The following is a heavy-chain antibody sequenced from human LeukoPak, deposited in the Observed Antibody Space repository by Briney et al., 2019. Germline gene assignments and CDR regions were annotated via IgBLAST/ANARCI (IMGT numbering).Heavy chain of an antibody. J-gene: IGHJ4*02. CDR3: ARQSTAMGTFDY. CDR2: IYYSGNT. D-gene: IGHD5-18*01. Sequence: SETLSLTCTVSGGSISSSSYYWGWIRQPPGKGLEWIGSIYYSGNTYYNPSLKSRGTISVDTSKNQFSLKLSSVTDADTAVYYCARQSTAMGTFDYWGQGTLVTVSS. V-gene: IGHV4-39*01. CDR1: GGSISSSSYY.